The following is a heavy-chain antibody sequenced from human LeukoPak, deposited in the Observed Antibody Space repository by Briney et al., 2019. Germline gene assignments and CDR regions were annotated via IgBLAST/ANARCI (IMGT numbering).Heavy chain of an antibody. CDR1: GFTFSDPY. CDR3: ARDRIEQQRTLGRSTNYYSYYYMDV. J-gene: IGHJ6*03. CDR2: ISSSSSTI. Sequence: GGSLRLSCEASGFTFSDPYMSWIRQAPGKGLEWVSYISSSSSTIYYADSVKGRFTISRDNAKNSLYLQMNSLRAEDTAVYYCARDRIEQQRTLGRSTNYYSYYYMDVWGKGTTVTVSS. D-gene: IGHD6-13*01. V-gene: IGHV3-11*04.